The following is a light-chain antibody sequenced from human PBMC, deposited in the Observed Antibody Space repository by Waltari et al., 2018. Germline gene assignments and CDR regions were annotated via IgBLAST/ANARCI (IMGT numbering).Light chain of an antibody. J-gene: IGLJ3*02. CDR2: DVT. CDR1: SSEVGDFNF. Sequence: QSALTQPRSVSGSPGQSVTISCTGISSEVGDFNFVSWYQQHPGEAPKLMIYDVTKRPSGVPDRLSGSKSGNTASRTISGLQAEDEANYYCCSYIGTHTNWVFGGGTKLTVL. CDR3: CSYIGTHTNWV. V-gene: IGLV2-11*01.